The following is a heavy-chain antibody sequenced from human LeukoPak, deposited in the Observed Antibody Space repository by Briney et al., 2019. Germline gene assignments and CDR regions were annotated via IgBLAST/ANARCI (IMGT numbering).Heavy chain of an antibody. CDR2: IKTKSEGGTT. V-gene: IGHV3-15*01. CDR3: TTEFKELGSFFYFYYMDV. Sequence: GGSLRLSCAASGFTFSSHRMNWARQAPGKGLEWVGRIKTKSEGGTTDYAAPAKGRFTISRDDSKNALFLQMDSLKSDDTAMYYCTTEFKELGSFFYFYYMDVWGTGTTVTISS. CDR1: GFTFSSHR. J-gene: IGHJ6*03. D-gene: IGHD3-10*01.